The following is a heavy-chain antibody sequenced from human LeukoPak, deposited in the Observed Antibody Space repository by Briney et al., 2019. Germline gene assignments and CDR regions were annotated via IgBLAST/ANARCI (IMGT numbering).Heavy chain of an antibody. CDR2: IDPDSGGT. CDR1: GYSFTDYY. J-gene: IGHJ3*02. D-gene: IGHD3-22*01. CDR3: AREYYDSSGTKYALDI. V-gene: IGHV1-2*02. Sequence: ASVKVSCKASGYSFTDYYVHWVRQAPGQGLEWMRCIDPDSGGTNYAQKFQGRVTMTRDTSITTAYMELSSLRSDDTAIYYCAREYYDSSGTKYALDIWGHGTMVTVSS.